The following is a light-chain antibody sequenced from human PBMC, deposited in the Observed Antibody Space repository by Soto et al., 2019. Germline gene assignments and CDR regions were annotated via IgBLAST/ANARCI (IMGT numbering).Light chain of an antibody. J-gene: IGKJ1*01. CDR1: QSTSTW. V-gene: IGKV1-5*01. CDR2: DAS. Sequence: DIQMTQSPSTLSASVGDRVTITCRASQSTSTWLAWYQQKPGKAPNLLIFDASSLESGVPSRFSGSGSGTEFTLTISSLQPDDLATYYCQQYNSRSSAFGQGTKVEIK. CDR3: QQYNSRSSA.